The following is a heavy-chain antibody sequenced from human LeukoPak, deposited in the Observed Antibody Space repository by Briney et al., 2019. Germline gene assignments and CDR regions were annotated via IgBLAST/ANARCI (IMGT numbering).Heavy chain of an antibody. CDR2: IYYSGCT. J-gene: IGHJ5*02. CDR1: GGSISRRGYY. Sequence: SLTLSLTCTVSGGSISRRGYYRSWMRQHPGKDLEGVGYIYYSGCTYHDPSLKRRVTIPVDTYKNQLSLQLSSLTDADTAVYYCAGEAPTKGGTISPTNWFDPWGQGTLVTVSS. D-gene: IGHD2-8*01. V-gene: IGHV4-31*03. CDR3: AGEAPTKGGTISPTNWFDP.